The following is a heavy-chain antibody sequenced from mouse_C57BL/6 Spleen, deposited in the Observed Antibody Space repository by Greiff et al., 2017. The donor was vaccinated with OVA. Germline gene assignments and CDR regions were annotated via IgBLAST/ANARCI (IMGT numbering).Heavy chain of an antibody. CDR2: ISSGSSTL. V-gene: IGHV5-17*01. J-gene: IGHJ4*01. CDR3: ARKTTVVDYAMDY. CDR1: GFTFSDYG. Sequence: EVHLVESGGGLVKPGGSLKLSCAASGFTFSDYGMHWVRQAPEKGLEWVAYISSGSSTLYYAVTVQGRFTISRDNAKNTLFLQMTSLRSEDTAMYYCARKTTVVDYAMDYWGKGTSVTVSS. D-gene: IGHD1-1*01.